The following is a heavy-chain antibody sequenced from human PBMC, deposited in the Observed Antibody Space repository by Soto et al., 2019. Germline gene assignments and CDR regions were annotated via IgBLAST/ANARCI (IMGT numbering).Heavy chain of an antibody. D-gene: IGHD5-18*01. CDR2: ISYDGSNK. V-gene: IGHV3-30*03. CDR3: ARGHTANYCTYMDV. CDR1: GFTFSIYG. Sequence: QVQLVESGGGVVQPGRSLRLSCAASGFTFSIYGMHWVRQAPGKGLEWVAVISYDGSNKYYADSVKGRFTISRDNSKNTLYLQMNSLRPEDTAVYYCARGHTANYCTYMDVWGAGTAVTVSS. J-gene: IGHJ6*03.